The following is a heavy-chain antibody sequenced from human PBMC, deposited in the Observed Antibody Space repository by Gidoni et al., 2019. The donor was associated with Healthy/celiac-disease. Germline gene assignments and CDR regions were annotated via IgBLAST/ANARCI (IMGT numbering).Heavy chain of an antibody. CDR3: ARGGDGDYVRWFDP. J-gene: IGHJ5*02. CDR1: GGSISSYY. D-gene: IGHD4-17*01. Sequence: QVQLQESGPGLVKPSETLSLTCTVSGGSISSYYWSWIRQPPGKGLEWIGYIYYRGSTNYNPSLKSRVTISVDTSKNQFSLKLSSVTAADTAVYYCARGGDGDYVRWFDPWGQGTLVTVSS. CDR2: IYYRGST. V-gene: IGHV4-59*01.